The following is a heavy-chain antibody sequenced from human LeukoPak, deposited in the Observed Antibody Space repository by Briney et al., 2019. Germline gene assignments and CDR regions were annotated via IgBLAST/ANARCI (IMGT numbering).Heavy chain of an antibody. CDR3: ARGSTTAAATDYFDY. D-gene: IGHD6-13*01. CDR1: GGSISSGGYY. J-gene: IGHJ4*02. Sequence: PSQTLSLTCTVSGGSISSGGYYWSWIRQHPGKGLEWIGYIYYSGSTYYNPSLKSRVTISVDTSKNQFSLKLSSVTAADTAVHYCARGSTTAAATDYFDYWGQGTLVTVSS. CDR2: IYYSGST. V-gene: IGHV4-31*03.